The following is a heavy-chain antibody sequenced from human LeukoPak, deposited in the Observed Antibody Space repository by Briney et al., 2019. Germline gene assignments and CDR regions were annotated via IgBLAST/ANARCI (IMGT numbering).Heavy chain of an antibody. CDR2: ITSDSTDI. Sequence: GGSLRLSCAVSGFTFSFYSMNWVRQAPGKGLEWVSSITSDSTDIYYADSVKGRFTISRDNAKNSLYLHMNNLRVEDTAVYYCARVEPYYFGSGSHSDFWGQGTLVTVSS. CDR1: GFTFSFYS. D-gene: IGHD3-10*01. J-gene: IGHJ4*02. CDR3: ARVEPYYFGSGSHSDF. V-gene: IGHV3-21*01.